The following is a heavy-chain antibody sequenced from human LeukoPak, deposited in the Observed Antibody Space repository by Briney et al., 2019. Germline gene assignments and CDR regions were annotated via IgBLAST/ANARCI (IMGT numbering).Heavy chain of an antibody. CDR2: IRYDGSNK. V-gene: IGHV3-30*02. Sequence: GGSLRLSCAASGFTFSSYGMHWVRQAPGKGLGRVAFIRYDGSNKYYADSVKGRFTISRDNSKNTLYLHVNSLRPEDTAVYYCAKGSGYEAQYCDSYMDVWGKGTTVTISS. J-gene: IGHJ6*03. CDR3: AKGSGYEAQYCDSYMDV. D-gene: IGHD6-25*01. CDR1: GFTFSSYG.